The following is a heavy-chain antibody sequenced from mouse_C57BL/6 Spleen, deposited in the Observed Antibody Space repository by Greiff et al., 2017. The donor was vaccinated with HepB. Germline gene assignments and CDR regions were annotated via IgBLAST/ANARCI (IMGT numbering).Heavy chain of an antibody. Sequence: EVQVVESGAELVRPGASVKLSCTASGFNIKDDYMHWVKQRPEQGLEWIGWIDPENGDTEYASKFQGKATITADTSSNTAYLQLSSLTSEDTAVYYCTTGLMVTTSNFDYWGQGTTLTVSS. CDR1: GFNIKDDY. CDR2: IDPENGDT. J-gene: IGHJ2*01. V-gene: IGHV14-4*01. D-gene: IGHD2-2*01. CDR3: TTGLMVTTSNFDY.